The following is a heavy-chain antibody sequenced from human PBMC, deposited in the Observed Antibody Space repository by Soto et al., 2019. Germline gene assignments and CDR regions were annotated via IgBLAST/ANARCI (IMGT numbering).Heavy chain of an antibody. CDR1: GFTFSSYG. CDR3: AKGYCSSTSCYADEHYYYGMDV. Sequence: GGSLRLSCAASGFTFSSYGMHWVRQAPGKGLEWVAVISYDGSNKYYADSVKGRFTISRDNSKNTLYLQMNSLRAEDTAVYYCAKGYCSSTSCYADEHYYYGMDVWGQGTTVTVSS. V-gene: IGHV3-30*18. J-gene: IGHJ6*02. CDR2: ISYDGSNK. D-gene: IGHD2-2*01.